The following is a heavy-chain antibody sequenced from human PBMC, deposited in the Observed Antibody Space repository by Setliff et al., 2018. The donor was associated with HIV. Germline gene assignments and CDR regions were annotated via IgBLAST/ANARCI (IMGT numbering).Heavy chain of an antibody. CDR3: ARSVGYCSGGSCSNWFDP. J-gene: IGHJ5*02. D-gene: IGHD2-15*01. V-gene: IGHV4-38-2*01. Sequence: PSETLSLTCAVSGYSISSGYYRGWIRQPPGKGLEWIGSIYHSGSTYYNPSLKSRVTISVDTSKNQFSLKLSSVTAADTAVYYCARSVGYCSGGSCSNWFDPWGQGTLVTVSS. CDR1: GYSISSGYY. CDR2: IYHSGST.